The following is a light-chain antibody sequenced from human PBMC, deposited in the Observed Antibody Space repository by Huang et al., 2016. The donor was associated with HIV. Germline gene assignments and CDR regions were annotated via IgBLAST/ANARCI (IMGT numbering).Light chain of an antibody. CDR2: WAS. CDR3: QQYYSSPQT. J-gene: IGKJ1*01. V-gene: IGKV4-1*01. CDR1: QSVYASSTSKNY. Sequence: DIIMSQSPDSLTVSLGERATLNCRSSQSVYASSTSKNYMAWFQQKPGQPPRLILFWASSREVGVPDRFSGSGSGTHFTLTIANLQPEDAAIYYCQQYYSSPQTFGQGTRV.